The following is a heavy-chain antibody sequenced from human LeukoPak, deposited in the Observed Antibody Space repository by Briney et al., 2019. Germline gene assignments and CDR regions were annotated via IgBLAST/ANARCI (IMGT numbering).Heavy chain of an antibody. Sequence: GGSLRLSCAASGFTFSSYAMHWVRQAPGKGLEWVAVISYDGSNKYYADSVKGRFTISRDNSKNTLYLQMNSLRAEDTAVYYCARGPAVAGPSKIDYWGQGTLVTVSS. CDR2: ISYDGSNK. CDR3: ARGPAVAGPSKIDY. D-gene: IGHD6-19*01. V-gene: IGHV3-30*04. CDR1: GFTFSSYA. J-gene: IGHJ4*02.